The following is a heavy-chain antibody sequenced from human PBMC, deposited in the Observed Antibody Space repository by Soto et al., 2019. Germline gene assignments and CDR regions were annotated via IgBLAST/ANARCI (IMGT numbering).Heavy chain of an antibody. Sequence: SVKVSCKASGGTFSSYAISWVRQAPGQGLEWMGGIIPIFGTANYAQKFQGRVTITADESTSTAYMELSSLRSEDTAVYYCARDDYYGSGRHYYYYGMDVWGQGTRVTVSS. CDR2: IIPIFGTA. J-gene: IGHJ6*02. D-gene: IGHD3-10*01. CDR3: ARDDYYGSGRHYYYYGMDV. CDR1: GGTFSSYA. V-gene: IGHV1-69*13.